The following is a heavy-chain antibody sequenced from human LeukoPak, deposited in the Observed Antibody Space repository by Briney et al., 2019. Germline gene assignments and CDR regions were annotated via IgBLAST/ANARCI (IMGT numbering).Heavy chain of an antibody. CDR1: GFTFSSYG. D-gene: IGHD6-19*01. Sequence: GGSLRLSCATSGFTFSSYGMYWVRQAPGKGLGWVAVISYDGSNKYYADSVKGRFTISRDNSKNTVYLQMDSLRAEDTAVYYCAKDYPAFNYGSAFDYWGQGSLVTVSS. V-gene: IGHV3-33*06. CDR3: AKDYPAFNYGSAFDY. CDR2: ISYDGSNK. J-gene: IGHJ4*02.